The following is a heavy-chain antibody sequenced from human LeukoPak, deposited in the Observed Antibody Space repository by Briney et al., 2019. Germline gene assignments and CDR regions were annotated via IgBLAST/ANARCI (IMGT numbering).Heavy chain of an antibody. CDR3: ARVFLERLTSGYFDN. J-gene: IGHJ4*02. CDR2: ISYDGRQK. D-gene: IGHD3-3*01. V-gene: IGHV3-30-3*01. CDR1: GFTFSEYA. Sequence: PGRSLRLSCAASGFTFSEYAMHWVRQAPGKGLEWVAVISYDGRQKYYGDSVKGRFTISRDNPKNTLYLQMNSLRDDDMAVYYCARVFLERLTSGYFDNWGQGTLVTVSP.